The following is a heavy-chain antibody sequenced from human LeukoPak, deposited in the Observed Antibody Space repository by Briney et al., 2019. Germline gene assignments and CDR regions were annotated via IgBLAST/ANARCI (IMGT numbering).Heavy chain of an antibody. CDR3: ARGSPPGRAGYCSGGSCPYFDY. Sequence: ASVKVSCKASGYTFTSYDINWVRLATGQGLEWMGWMNPNSGNTGSPQKFQGRVTMTRNTSINTAYMELSSLRSEDTAVYYCARGSPPGRAGYCSGGSCPYFDYWGQGTLVTVSS. D-gene: IGHD2-15*01. V-gene: IGHV1-8*01. J-gene: IGHJ4*02. CDR2: MNPNSGNT. CDR1: GYTFTSYD.